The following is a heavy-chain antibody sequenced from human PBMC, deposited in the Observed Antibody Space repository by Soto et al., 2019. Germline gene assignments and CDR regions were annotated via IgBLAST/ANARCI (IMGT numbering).Heavy chain of an antibody. D-gene: IGHD6-6*01. CDR2: IIPIFGTR. J-gene: IGHJ4*02. CDR3: ARDGDGLAARD. CDR1: GGTFSTYG. V-gene: IGHV1-69*01. Sequence: QVQLVQSGAEVKKPGSSVKVSCKTSGGTFSTYGITWVRQAPGQGLEWMGGIIPIFGTRNYAQNFQGRVTITADEPTKTANMELSSLRSEDTAMYYCARDGDGLAARDWGQGTLVTVSS.